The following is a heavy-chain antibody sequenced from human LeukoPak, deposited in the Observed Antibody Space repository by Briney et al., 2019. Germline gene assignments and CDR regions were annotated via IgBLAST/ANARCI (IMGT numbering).Heavy chain of an antibody. J-gene: IGHJ4*02. CDR2: MNPNSGNT. CDR3: AKDRIAARLMLDY. CDR1: GYTFTSYD. D-gene: IGHD6-6*01. Sequence: ASVKVSCKASGYTFTSYDINWVRQATGQGLEWMGWMNPNSGNTGYAQKFQGRVTMTRNTSISTAYMELNSLRAEDTAVYYCAKDRIAARLMLDYWGQGTLVTVSS. V-gene: IGHV1-8*01.